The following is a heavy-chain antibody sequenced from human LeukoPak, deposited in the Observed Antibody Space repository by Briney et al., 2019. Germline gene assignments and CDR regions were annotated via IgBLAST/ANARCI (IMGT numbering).Heavy chain of an antibody. Sequence: SETLSLTCTVSGGSISNDYWSWFRQPAGKGLEWIGRIYSSGNTNYNPSLKSRVTMSVDTSKNQFSLKLSSVTAADTAVYYCAKEERGDSSVWYEDYWGQGTLVTVSS. CDR1: GGSISNDY. D-gene: IGHD6-19*01. CDR3: AKEERGDSSVWYEDY. J-gene: IGHJ4*02. CDR2: IYSSGNT. V-gene: IGHV4-4*07.